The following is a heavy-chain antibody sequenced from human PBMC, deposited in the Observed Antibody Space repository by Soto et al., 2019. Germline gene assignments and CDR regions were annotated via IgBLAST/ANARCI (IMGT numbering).Heavy chain of an antibody. V-gene: IGHV3-48*03. Sequence: GGSLRLSCLASGFTFSSYEMNWVRQAPGKGLEWISYISSGGNNIYYADSVKGRFTISRGNAKNSLYLQMNSLRAEDTAIYYCARHTWHFDYWGQGTLVTVSS. CDR3: ARHTWHFDY. CDR2: ISSGGNNI. D-gene: IGHD3-16*01. CDR1: GFTFSSYE. J-gene: IGHJ4*02.